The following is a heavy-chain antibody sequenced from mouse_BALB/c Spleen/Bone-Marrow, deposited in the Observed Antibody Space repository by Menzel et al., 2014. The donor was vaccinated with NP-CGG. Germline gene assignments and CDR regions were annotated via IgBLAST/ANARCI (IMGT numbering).Heavy chain of an antibody. CDR1: GYSFTGYY. CDR3: ASYFANYVGYFDV. Sequence: LVKTGASVKISCKASGYSFTGYYMHWVKRSHGKSLEWIGYISGYNGATSYNQKFKGKATFTVDTSSNTAYMQFNSLTSEDSAVYYCASYFANYVGYFDVWGAGTTVTVSS. J-gene: IGHJ1*01. CDR2: ISGYNGAT. V-gene: IGHV1S34*01. D-gene: IGHD2-1*01.